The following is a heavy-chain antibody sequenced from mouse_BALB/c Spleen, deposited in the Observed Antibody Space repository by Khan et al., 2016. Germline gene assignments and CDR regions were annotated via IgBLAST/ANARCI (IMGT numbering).Heavy chain of an antibody. CDR1: GFNIKDTY. J-gene: IGHJ3*01. Sequence: VQLQQSGAELVKPGASVKLSCTASGFNIKDTYMHWVKLRPEQGLEWIGRIDPANGNTKYDPKFQGKATITADTSSNNAYLQLSRLTSEDTAVXYCTPDGRGFAYWGQGTLVTVSA. V-gene: IGHV14-3*02. CDR3: TPDGRGFAY. CDR2: IDPANGNT. D-gene: IGHD1-2*01.